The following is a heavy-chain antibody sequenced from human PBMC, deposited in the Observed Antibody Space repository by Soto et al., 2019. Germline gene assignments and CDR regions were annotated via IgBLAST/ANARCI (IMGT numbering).Heavy chain of an antibody. CDR3: AHQTPYASGSYFDY. Sequence: QITLKESGPTLVKPTQTLTLTCTFSGFSLSTNGLAVGWIRQPPGKALEWLALIYWDDDKRYSPSLNSRLTITHHTSKNHVVLPMPNMDPVDTATYYCAHQTPYASGSYFDYWGQGILVTLSS. J-gene: IGHJ4*02. D-gene: IGHD3-10*01. CDR2: IYWDDDK. CDR1: GFSLSTNGLA. V-gene: IGHV2-5*02.